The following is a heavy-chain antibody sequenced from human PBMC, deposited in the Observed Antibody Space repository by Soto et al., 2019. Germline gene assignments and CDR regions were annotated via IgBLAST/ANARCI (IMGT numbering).Heavy chain of an antibody. CDR3: ARDFRLPYYYDSSGIGAFDI. V-gene: IGHV3-21*01. D-gene: IGHD3-22*01. Sequence: GGSLRLSCAASGFTFSSYSMNWVRQAPGKGLEWVSSISSSSSYIYYADSVKGRFTISRDNAKNSLYLQMNSLRAEDTAVYYCARDFRLPYYYDSSGIGAFDIWGQGTMVTVSS. J-gene: IGHJ3*02. CDR2: ISSSSSYI. CDR1: GFTFSSYS.